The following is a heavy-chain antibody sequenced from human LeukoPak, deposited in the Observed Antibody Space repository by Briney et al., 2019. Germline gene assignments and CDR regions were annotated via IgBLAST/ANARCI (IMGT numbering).Heavy chain of an antibody. D-gene: IGHD3-10*01. Sequence: GGSLRLSCAASGFTFSSYTMSWVRQAPGKGLEWVSAISGSGGSTYYADSVKGRFTISRDNSKNTLYLQMNSLRAEDTAVYYCAKSGLNPYYGSGSYFGYWGQGTLVTVSS. CDR2: ISGSGGST. J-gene: IGHJ4*02. CDR1: GFTFSSYT. CDR3: AKSGLNPYYGSGSYFGY. V-gene: IGHV3-23*01.